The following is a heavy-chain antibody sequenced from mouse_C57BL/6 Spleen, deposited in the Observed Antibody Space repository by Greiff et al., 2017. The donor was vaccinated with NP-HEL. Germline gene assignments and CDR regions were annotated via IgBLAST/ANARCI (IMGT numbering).Heavy chain of an antibody. J-gene: IGHJ2*01. V-gene: IGHV5-9-1*02. CDR3: TREGSPYYFDY. Sequence: EVMLVESGEGLVKPGGSLKLSCAASGFTFSSYAMSWVRQTPEKRLEWVAYISSGGDYIYYADTVKGRFTISRDNARNTLYLQMSSLKSEDTAMYYCTREGSPYYFDYWGQGTTLTVSS. CDR1: GFTFSSYA. CDR2: ISSGGDYI. D-gene: IGHD1-1*01.